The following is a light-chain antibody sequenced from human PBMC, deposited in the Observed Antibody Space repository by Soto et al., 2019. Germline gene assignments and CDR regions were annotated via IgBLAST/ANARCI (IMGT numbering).Light chain of an antibody. CDR1: QSVISN. V-gene: IGKV3-15*01. CDR2: GAS. Sequence: EIVMTQSPATLSVSPGERATLSCRASQSVISNLAWYPQKPGQAPRLLIYGASTRATGIPARFSGSGSGTEFTLTISSLQSEDFAVYYRQQYNNWPRTFAQETKLDIK. CDR3: QQYNNWPRT. J-gene: IGKJ1*01.